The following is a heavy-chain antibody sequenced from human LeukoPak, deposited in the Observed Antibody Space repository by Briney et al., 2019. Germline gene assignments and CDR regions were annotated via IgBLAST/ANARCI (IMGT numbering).Heavy chain of an antibody. CDR3: ARVPYYYDSSGYSQPIDY. D-gene: IGHD3-22*01. Sequence: ASVKVSCKASGYTFTSYAMNWVRQAPGQGLEWMGWINTNTGNPTYAQGFTGRFVFSLDTSVSTAYLQISSLKAEDTAVYYCARVPYYYDSSGYSQPIDYWAREPWSPSPQ. J-gene: IGHJ4*02. CDR1: GYTFTSYA. V-gene: IGHV7-4-1*02. CDR2: INTNTGNP.